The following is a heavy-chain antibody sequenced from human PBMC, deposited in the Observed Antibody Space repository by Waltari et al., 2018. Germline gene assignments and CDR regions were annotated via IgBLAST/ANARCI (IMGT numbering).Heavy chain of an antibody. CDR1: GFPFSPYT. CDR3: AKDEGARLAPTFGMDA. D-gene: IGHD6-6*01. Sequence: EMQLLESGGGLVQPGGSLRLSCAASGFPFSPYTSHWVRQAPGQGLEWVAVMTASGLMDYGDSVKGRFIISRDNSKNTLYLEMYRLRVEDTARYYCAKDEGARLAPTFGMDAWGQGTTVIVS. V-gene: IGHV3-23*01. CDR2: MTASGLM. J-gene: IGHJ6*02.